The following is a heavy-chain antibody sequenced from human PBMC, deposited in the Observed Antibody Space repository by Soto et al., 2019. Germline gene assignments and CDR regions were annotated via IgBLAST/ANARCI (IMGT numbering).Heavy chain of an antibody. CDR2: ISYDGTNK. V-gene: IGHV3-30*18. J-gene: IGHJ4*02. D-gene: IGHD2-21*02. Sequence: LRLPCAASGFTFRNFGMHWVRQAPGKGLEWVAVISYDGTNKYYADSVKGRFTISRDNSKNTLYLQINSLRAEDTAVHYCAKAVPPFVVVTASDYWGQGXLVTVYS. CDR1: GFTFRNFG. CDR3: AKAVPPFVVVTASDY.